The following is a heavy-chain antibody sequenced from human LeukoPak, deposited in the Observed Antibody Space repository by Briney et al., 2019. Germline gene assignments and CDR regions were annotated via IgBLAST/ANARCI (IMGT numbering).Heavy chain of an antibody. CDR1: GGSISGHY. J-gene: IGHJ6*02. CDR3: ARFGVDYDMDV. Sequence: SETLSLTCTVSGGSISGHYWTWIRQPPGNGLEWIGQIHYSGRPDYNPSLKSRVTISVDTSKNQLSLKVTSVTGADTAVYYCARFGVDYDMDVWGQGTTVTVSS. V-gene: IGHV4-59*11. D-gene: IGHD3-16*01. CDR2: IHYSGRP.